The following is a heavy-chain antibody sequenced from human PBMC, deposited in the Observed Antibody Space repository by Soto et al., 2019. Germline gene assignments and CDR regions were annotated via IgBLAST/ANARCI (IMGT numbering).Heavy chain of an antibody. Sequence: GRSLRLSCAASGFTFSNYGMHWVRQAQGKGLEWVAVIWYDGSNKYYADSVKGRFTISRDNSKNTLYLQMNSLRAEDTAVYYCARDSRSYYYDSSGLGGYWGQGTLVTVSS. J-gene: IGHJ4*02. CDR1: GFTFSNYG. CDR2: IWYDGSNK. CDR3: ARDSRSYYYDSSGLGGY. V-gene: IGHV3-33*01. D-gene: IGHD3-22*01.